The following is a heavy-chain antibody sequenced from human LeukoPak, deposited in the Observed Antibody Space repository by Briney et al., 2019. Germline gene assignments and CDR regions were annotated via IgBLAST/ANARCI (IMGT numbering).Heavy chain of an antibody. Sequence: PSETLSLTFTVSGGSISSGSYYWSWIRQPAGKGLEWIGRIYTSGSTNYNPSLKSRVTISVDTSKNQFSLKLSSVTAADTAVYYCARDSGAAGSYYYYGMDVWGQGTTVTVSS. D-gene: IGHD6-13*01. CDR2: IYTSGST. J-gene: IGHJ6*02. CDR1: GGSISSGSYY. V-gene: IGHV4-61*02. CDR3: ARDSGAAGSYYYYGMDV.